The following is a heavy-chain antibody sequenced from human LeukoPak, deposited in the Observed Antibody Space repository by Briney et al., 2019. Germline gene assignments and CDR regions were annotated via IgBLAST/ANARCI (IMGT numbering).Heavy chain of an antibody. CDR3: ARAPWEVLDNFDY. Sequence: ASVKVSCKASGGTFSSYAISWVRQAPGQGLEWMGWMNPNSGNTGYAQKFQGRVTMTRNTSISTAYMELSSLRSEDTAVYYCARAPWEVLDNFDYWGQGTLVTVSS. J-gene: IGHJ4*02. D-gene: IGHD1-26*01. V-gene: IGHV1-8*02. CDR1: GGTFSSYA. CDR2: MNPNSGNT.